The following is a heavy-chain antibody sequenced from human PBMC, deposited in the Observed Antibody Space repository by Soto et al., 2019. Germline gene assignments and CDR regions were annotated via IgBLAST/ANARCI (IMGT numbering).Heavy chain of an antibody. CDR3: ARDISIGIVVVVAATSFDY. CDR2: ISSYNENT. V-gene: IGHV1-18*01. J-gene: IGHJ4*02. CDR1: GYRFSDYG. D-gene: IGHD2-15*01. Sequence: ASVKVSCKASGYRFSDYGISWVRQAPGQGLEWMGWISSYNENTNYAQSFQDRVTMTTDTSTTTSYMELRSLSSNDTAIYYCARDISIGIVVVVAATSFDYWGQGTLVTVSS.